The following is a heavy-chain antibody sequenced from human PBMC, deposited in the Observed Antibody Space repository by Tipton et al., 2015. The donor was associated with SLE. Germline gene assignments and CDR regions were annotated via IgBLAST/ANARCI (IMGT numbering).Heavy chain of an antibody. CDR3: ATYSSSWPDAFDI. J-gene: IGHJ3*02. V-gene: IGHV1-69*01. CDR2: IMPTFHTA. Sequence: QSGPEVKKPGSSVKVSCKASGDTVSNYVITWVRQAPGQGLEWMGEIMPTFHTANYAQNFQGRVTITADESTSTAYMELSSLRSDDTAVYYCATYSSSWPDAFDIWGQGTMVTVSS. D-gene: IGHD6-13*01. CDR1: GDTVSNYV.